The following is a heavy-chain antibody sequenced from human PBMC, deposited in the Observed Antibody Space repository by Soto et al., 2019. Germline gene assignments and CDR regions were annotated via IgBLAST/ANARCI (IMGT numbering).Heavy chain of an antibody. V-gene: IGHV3-74*01. CDR3: ARGENDHYGSGSYYATYYYYYYYMDV. CDR2: INSDGSST. J-gene: IGHJ6*03. CDR1: GFTFSSYW. D-gene: IGHD3-10*01. Sequence: GGSLRLSCAASGFTFSSYWMHWVRQAPGKGLVWVSRINSDGSSTSYADSVKGRFTISRDNAKNTLYLQMNSLRAEDTAVYYCARGENDHYGSGSYYATYYYYYYYMDVWGKGTTVTVSS.